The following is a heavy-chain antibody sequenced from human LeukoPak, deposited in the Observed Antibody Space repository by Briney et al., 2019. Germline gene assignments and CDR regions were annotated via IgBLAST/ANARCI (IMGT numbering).Heavy chain of an antibody. CDR3: ARHSPLWNY. Sequence: GGSLRLSCAASGFTFRDYEMNWVRQAPGKGLEWVSYISADTTTIYQAGPVRGRFTISRDNAKNSLYLQMNSLRAEDTALYYCARHSPLWNYWGQGTLVTVSS. CDR1: GFTFRDYE. J-gene: IGHJ4*02. CDR2: ISADTTTI. V-gene: IGHV3-48*03. D-gene: IGHD1-1*01.